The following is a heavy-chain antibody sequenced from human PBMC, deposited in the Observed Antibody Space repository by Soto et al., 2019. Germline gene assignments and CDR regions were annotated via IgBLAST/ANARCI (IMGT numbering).Heavy chain of an antibody. D-gene: IGHD2-21*01. V-gene: IGHV1-69*13. CDR1: GATVSSYA. J-gene: IGHJ3*02. CDR3: AIYNRQSDCYYSSLDAFDI. Sequence: SVKPSCKASGATVSSYAISWLRQAPEQGLEWMGGIIPICSTPNCAQKFQGGVTSTADECTSTAYMELSSLRSEDAAVYYCAIYNRQSDCYYSSLDAFDIWGQGTMVTVSS. CDR2: IIPICSTP.